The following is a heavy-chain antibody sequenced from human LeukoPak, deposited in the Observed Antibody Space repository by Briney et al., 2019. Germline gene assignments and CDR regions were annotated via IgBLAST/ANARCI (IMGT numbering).Heavy chain of an antibody. CDR3: ARGEGYNYGYIDY. CDR2: IYSGDIT. Sequence: GGSLRLSCAASGFTVSSNYMSWVRQAPGKGLEWVSVIYSGDITYYADSVKGRFTISRDNSKNTLYLQMSSLRAEDTAVYYCARGEGYNYGYIDYWGQGTLVTVSS. CDR1: GFTVSSNY. J-gene: IGHJ4*02. V-gene: IGHV3-53*01. D-gene: IGHD5-18*01.